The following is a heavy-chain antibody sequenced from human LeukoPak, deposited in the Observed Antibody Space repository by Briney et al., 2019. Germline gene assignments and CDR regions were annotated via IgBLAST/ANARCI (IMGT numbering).Heavy chain of an antibody. Sequence: GASVKVSCKASGFTFTSSAVQWVRQARGQRLEWIGWIVVGSGNTSYAQKFQERVTITRDMSTSTAYMELSSLRSEDTAVYYCAAVGGYSYGPTFDYWGQGTLVTVSS. CDR1: GFTFTSSA. J-gene: IGHJ4*02. D-gene: IGHD5-18*01. CDR2: IVVGSGNT. CDR3: AAVGGYSYGPTFDY. V-gene: IGHV1-58*01.